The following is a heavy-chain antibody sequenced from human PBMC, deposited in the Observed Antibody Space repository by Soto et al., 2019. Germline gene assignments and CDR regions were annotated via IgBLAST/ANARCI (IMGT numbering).Heavy chain of an antibody. CDR2: INPSGGST. V-gene: IGHV1-46*01. J-gene: IGHJ4*02. Sequence: ASLKVSCKASGYTFTSYYMHWVRQAPGQGLEWMGIINPSGGSTSYAQKFQGRVTMTRDTSTSTVYMELSSLRSEDTAVYYCARDRSDYYDSSGYPAFDYWGQGTLVTVSS. CDR1: GYTFTSYY. D-gene: IGHD3-22*01. CDR3: ARDRSDYYDSSGYPAFDY.